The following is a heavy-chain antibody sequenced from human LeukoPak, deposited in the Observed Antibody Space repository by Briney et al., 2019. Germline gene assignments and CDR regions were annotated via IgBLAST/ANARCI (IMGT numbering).Heavy chain of an antibody. D-gene: IGHD4-23*01. J-gene: IGHJ4*02. CDR3: TKDYGGDPFDY. Sequence: GGSLRLSCAASGNYWMHWVRQVPGKGLVWVSHINSDGSWTSYADSVKGRFTISKDNAKNTVYLQMNSLRVEDTAVYYCTKDYGGDPFDYWGQGTLVTVSS. CDR2: INSDGSWT. CDR1: GNYW. V-gene: IGHV3-74*01.